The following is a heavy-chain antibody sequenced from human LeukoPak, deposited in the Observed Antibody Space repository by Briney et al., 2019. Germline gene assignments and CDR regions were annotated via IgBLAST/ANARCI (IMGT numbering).Heavy chain of an antibody. CDR1: GGSLSSGDYY. J-gene: IGHJ4*02. Sequence: PSQTLSLTCTVSGGSLSSGDYYWSWIRQPPGKGLEWIGYIYYSGNTYYNPSLKSRVTMSVDTSKNQFSLKLNSVTAADTAVYYCARDVSSTLILDYWGQGTLLTVSS. D-gene: IGHD2-21*01. CDR2: IYYSGNT. V-gene: IGHV4-30-4*08. CDR3: ARDVSSTLILDY.